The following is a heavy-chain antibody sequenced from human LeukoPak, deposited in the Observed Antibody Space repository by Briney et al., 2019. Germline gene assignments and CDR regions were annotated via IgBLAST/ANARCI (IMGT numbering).Heavy chain of an antibody. Sequence: SGGSLRLSCAASGFTFSSYAMSWVRQAPGKGLEWVSAISGSGGSTYYADSVKGRFTISRDNSKNTLYLQMNSLRAEDTAVYYCAKFQYYDFWSGYYDGNYMDVWGKGTTVTVSS. V-gene: IGHV3-23*01. D-gene: IGHD3-3*01. CDR2: ISGSGGST. J-gene: IGHJ6*03. CDR3: AKFQYYDFWSGYYDGNYMDV. CDR1: GFTFSSYA.